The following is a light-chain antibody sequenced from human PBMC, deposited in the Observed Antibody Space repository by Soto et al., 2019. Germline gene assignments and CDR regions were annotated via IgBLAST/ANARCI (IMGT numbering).Light chain of an antibody. J-gene: IGKJ2*01. CDR1: QSISSY. V-gene: IGKV1-39*01. CDR3: HQTYSTPYV. CDR2: AAS. Sequence: DIQMTQSPPSLSASVGDRVTITCRASQSISSYLSWYQQKPGKAPKLLIYAASNLQSGVPSRFSGSGSGTDFTLTISSLQPDDFATYFCHQTYSTPYVFGQGTKLEIK.